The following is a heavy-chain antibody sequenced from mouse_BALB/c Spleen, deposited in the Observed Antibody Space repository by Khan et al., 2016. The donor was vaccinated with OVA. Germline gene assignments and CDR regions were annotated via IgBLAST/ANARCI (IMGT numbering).Heavy chain of an antibody. Sequence: QIQLVQSGPELKKPGETVKISCKASGYSFRNFGMNWVKEAPGKGLEWMGWINTYTGEPTYADDFKGRFAFSLETSASTAYLQISNLTNEDTATYFGASPPYCSDTVAYWGQGTAVTVSS. D-gene: IGHD2-10*01. CDR1: GYSFRNFG. CDR2: INTYTGEP. CDR3: ASPPYCSDTVAY. J-gene: IGHJ4*01. V-gene: IGHV9-3-1*01.